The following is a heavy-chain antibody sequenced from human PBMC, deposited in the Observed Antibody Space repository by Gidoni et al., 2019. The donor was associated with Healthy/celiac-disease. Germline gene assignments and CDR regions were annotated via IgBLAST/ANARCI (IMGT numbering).Heavy chain of an antibody. J-gene: IGHJ4*02. Sequence: QLQLQESGPGLVKPSETLSLTCTVSGGSIRSSSYYWGWIRQPPGKGLEWIVSIYYSGSTYYNPSLKSRVTISVDTSKNQFSLKLSSVTAADTAVYYCARVEGYCSSTSGYGGYYFDYWGQGTLVIVSS. D-gene: IGHD2-2*01. CDR1: GGSIRSSSYY. CDR3: ARVEGYCSSTSGYGGYYFDY. CDR2: IYYSGST. V-gene: IGHV4-39*01.